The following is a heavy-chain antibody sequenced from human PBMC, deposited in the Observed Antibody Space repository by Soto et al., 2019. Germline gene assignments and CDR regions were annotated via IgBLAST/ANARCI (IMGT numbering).Heavy chain of an antibody. CDR1: GFTYSIYA. V-gene: IGHV3-23*01. D-gene: IGHD5-12*01. J-gene: IGHJ4*02. Sequence: EVQLLEPGGGLVQPGGSLRLSCTASGFTYSIYAMAWVRQAPGKGLEWVSAISGSGGETYYADSVKGRFTISRDNSKNTVYLQMTNLRADDTAVYYCAKEIAVAVATPPEYWGQGTLVTVSS. CDR2: ISGSGGET. CDR3: AKEIAVAVATPPEY.